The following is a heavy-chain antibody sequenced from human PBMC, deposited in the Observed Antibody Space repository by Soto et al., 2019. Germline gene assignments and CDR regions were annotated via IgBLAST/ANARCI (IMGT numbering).Heavy chain of an antibody. CDR1: GYSFTSYW. J-gene: IGHJ5*02. CDR3: ARSCSGGSCLSWFDP. Sequence: GESLKISCKGSGYSFTSYWIGWVRQMPGKGLEWMGIIYPGDSDTRYSPSFQGQVTISADKSISTAYLQWSSLKASDTAMYYCARSCSGGSCLSWFDPWGQGTLVTVSS. D-gene: IGHD2-15*01. CDR2: IYPGDSDT. V-gene: IGHV5-51*01.